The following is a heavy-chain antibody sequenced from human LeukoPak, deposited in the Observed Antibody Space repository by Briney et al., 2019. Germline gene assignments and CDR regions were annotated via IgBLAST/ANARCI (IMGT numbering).Heavy chain of an antibody. CDR1: GGSISSYY. J-gene: IGHJ4*02. Sequence: PSETLSLTCAVYGGSISSYYWSWIRQPAGKGLEWIGRIYTSGSTNYNPSLKSRVTISLDTSKNQFSLKLSSVTAADTAVYYCARVNDYDFYFDYWGQGTLVTVSS. CDR3: ARVNDYDFYFDY. CDR2: IYTSGST. D-gene: IGHD3-3*01. V-gene: IGHV4-59*10.